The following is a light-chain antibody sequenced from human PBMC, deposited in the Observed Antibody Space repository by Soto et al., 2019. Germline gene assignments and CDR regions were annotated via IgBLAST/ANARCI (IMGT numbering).Light chain of an antibody. CDR1: QSVRNSY. CDR2: GAS. V-gene: IGKV3-20*01. Sequence: EILLTQSPGTLSLSPGERATLSCRASQSVRNSYLAWYQQKPGQAPRLLIYGASGRATGIPDRFSGSGSGTDFTLTISSLEPEDFAVYYCQQYGSSPSTFGQGTKLEI. J-gene: IGKJ2*01. CDR3: QQYGSSPST.